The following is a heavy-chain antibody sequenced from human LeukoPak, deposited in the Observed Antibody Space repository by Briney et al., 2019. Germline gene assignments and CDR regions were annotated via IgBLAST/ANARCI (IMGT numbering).Heavy chain of an antibody. Sequence: XTXSXXGMXXXXXXXXXGPXXGAFVRSDGGIKYYADSVKGRFTISRDNSRTTLHLQMNSLRAEDTAVYHCAKDLPAAYFDYWGQGTLVTVSS. CDR2: VRSDGGIK. V-gene: IGHV3-30*02. CDR1: XTXSXXG. D-gene: IGHD2-2*01. CDR3: AKDLPAAYFDY. J-gene: IGHJ4*02.